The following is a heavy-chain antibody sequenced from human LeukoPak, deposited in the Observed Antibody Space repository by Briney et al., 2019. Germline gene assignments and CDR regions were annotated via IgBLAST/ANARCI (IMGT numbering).Heavy chain of an antibody. Sequence: PGGSLRLSCAASGCTISSYYMSWGRHPPGKGREGVSAMSGSGGSTYYADPVKGRFTISRDNSKNTLYLQMNSLRAEDTAVYYCAKDDFYSYGYAWGQGTLVTVSS. D-gene: IGHD5-18*01. V-gene: IGHV3-23*01. J-gene: IGHJ5*02. CDR3: AKDDFYSYGYA. CDR1: GCTISSYY. CDR2: MSGSGGST.